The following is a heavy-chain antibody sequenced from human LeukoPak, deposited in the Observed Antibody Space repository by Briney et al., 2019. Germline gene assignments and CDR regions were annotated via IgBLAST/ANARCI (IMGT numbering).Heavy chain of an antibody. V-gene: IGHV3-23*01. CDR3: ATDPASTGRNYFDF. D-gene: IGHD1-1*01. J-gene: IGHJ4*01. CDR2: VSASGGRT. Sequence: GGSLRLSCAASGFTFSSHDMSWVRQAPGKGLDWVSAVSASGGRTYDADSVKGRFTISRDNSKNTVYLQMSSLRAEDTAVYYCATDPASTGRNYFDFWGQGTLVTVSS. CDR1: GFTFSSHD.